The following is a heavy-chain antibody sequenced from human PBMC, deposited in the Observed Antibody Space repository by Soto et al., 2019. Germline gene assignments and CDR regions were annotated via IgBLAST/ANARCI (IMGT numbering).Heavy chain of an antibody. J-gene: IGHJ4*02. V-gene: IGHV4-59*01. Sequence: SETLSLTCTVSGGSISSYYWSWIRQPPGKGLEWIGYIYYSGSTNYNPSLKSRVTISVDTSKNQFSLKLSSVTAADTAVYYCARGYSSSWYFDYWGQGTLVTVSS. CDR2: IYYSGST. CDR3: ARGYSSSWYFDY. CDR1: GGSISSYY. D-gene: IGHD6-13*01.